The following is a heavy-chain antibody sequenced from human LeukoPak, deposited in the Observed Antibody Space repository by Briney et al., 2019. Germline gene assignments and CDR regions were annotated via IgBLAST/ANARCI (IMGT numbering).Heavy chain of an antibody. CDR3: ARDQYDTWSRRGNFDS. CDR2: IKLDGSEK. J-gene: IGHJ4*02. Sequence: GGSLRLSCVASGFTFGKYWMSWVRQAPGKELEWVTNIKLDGSEKNYVDSVKGRFTISRDNTKNSLYLQMNSLRAEDTAVFYCARDQYDTWSRRGNFDSWGQGTLVIVSS. CDR1: GFTFGKYW. V-gene: IGHV3-7*03. D-gene: IGHD3-3*01.